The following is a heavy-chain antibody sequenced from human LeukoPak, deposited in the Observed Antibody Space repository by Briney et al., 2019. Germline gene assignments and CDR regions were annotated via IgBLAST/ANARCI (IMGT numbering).Heavy chain of an antibody. Sequence: ASVNVSCKASGGTFSSYAISWVRQAPGQGLEWMGGIIPIFGTANYAQKFQGRVTITADESTSTAYMELSSLRSEDTAVYYCARDQVDDFWSGYSPHWGQGTLVTVSS. D-gene: IGHD3-3*01. CDR3: ARDQVDDFWSGYSPH. CDR2: IIPIFGTA. J-gene: IGHJ4*02. CDR1: GGTFSSYA. V-gene: IGHV1-69*13.